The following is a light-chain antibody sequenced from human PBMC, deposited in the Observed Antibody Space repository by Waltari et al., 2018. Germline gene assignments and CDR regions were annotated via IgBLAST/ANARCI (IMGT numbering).Light chain of an antibody. CDR3: QQRSNWPRT. J-gene: IGKJ2*01. CDR1: QSVSSS. Sequence: EIVLTQSPATLSLSPGERATLSCRASQSVSSSLAWYQHKPGQAPSLLIYDASNRATGTPARFSGSGSGTDFTLTISSLEPEDFAVYFCQQRSNWPRTFGQGTKLEIK. CDR2: DAS. V-gene: IGKV3-11*01.